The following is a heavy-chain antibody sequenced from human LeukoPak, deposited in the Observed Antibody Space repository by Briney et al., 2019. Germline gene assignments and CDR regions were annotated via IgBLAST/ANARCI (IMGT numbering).Heavy chain of an antibody. CDR1: GFTFTSYS. D-gene: IGHD1-26*01. J-gene: IGHJ4*02. CDR2: ISGGGGST. V-gene: IGHV3-23*01. Sequence: PGGSLRLSCAASGFTFTSYSMNWVRQAPGKGLEWVSTISGGGGSTYYADSVGGRFTISRDNSKNTLYLQVNSLRAEDTAVYYCAKGGKWDVTPFDYWGQGTLVTVSS. CDR3: AKGGKWDVTPFDY.